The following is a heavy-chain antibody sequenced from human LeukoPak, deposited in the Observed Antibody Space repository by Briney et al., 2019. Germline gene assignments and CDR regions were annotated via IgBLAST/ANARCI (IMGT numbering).Heavy chain of an antibody. J-gene: IGHJ5*02. CDR2: ISSSSSYI. V-gene: IGHV3-21*01. Sequence: GESLRLSCAASGFTFSHYSMNWVRQAPGKGLEWVSFISSSSSYIYYADSVKGRFTVSRDNAKNSLYLQMSSLRAEDTAVYSCARGYSASPNWFDPWGRGTLVTVSS. D-gene: IGHD5-12*01. CDR3: ARGYSASPNWFDP. CDR1: GFTFSHYS.